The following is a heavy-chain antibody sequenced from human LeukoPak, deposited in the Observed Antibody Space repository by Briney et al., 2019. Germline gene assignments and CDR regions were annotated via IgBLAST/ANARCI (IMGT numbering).Heavy chain of an antibody. Sequence: SETLSLTCTVSGGSISSSSYYWGWIRQPPGKGLEWIGSIYYSGSTYYNPSLKSRVTISVDTSKNQFSLKLSSVTAAGTAVYYCARQVVPAAMPQITYYYGMDVWGQGTTVTVSS. CDR3: ARQVVPAAMPQITYYYGMDV. D-gene: IGHD2-2*01. CDR2: IYYSGST. CDR1: GGSISSSSYY. V-gene: IGHV4-39*01. J-gene: IGHJ6*02.